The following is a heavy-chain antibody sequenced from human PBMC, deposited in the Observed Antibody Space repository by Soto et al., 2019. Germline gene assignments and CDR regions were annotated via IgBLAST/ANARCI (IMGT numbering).Heavy chain of an antibody. CDR3: ARDSRYYDFWSGYMAAYGMDV. J-gene: IGHJ6*02. CDR1: GFTFSSYW. D-gene: IGHD3-3*01. Sequence: LRLSCAASGFTFSSYWMHWVRQAPGKGLVWVSRINSDGSSTSYADSVKGRFTISRDNAKNTLYLQMNSLRAEDTAVYYCARDSRYYDFWSGYMAAYGMDVWGQGTTVTVSS. CDR2: INSDGSST. V-gene: IGHV3-74*01.